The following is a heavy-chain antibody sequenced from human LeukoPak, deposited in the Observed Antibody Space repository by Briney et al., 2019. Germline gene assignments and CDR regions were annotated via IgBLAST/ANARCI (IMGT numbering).Heavy chain of an antibody. CDR2: MNPNSGNT. V-gene: IGHV1-8*03. CDR3: ARSRWGAAFDI. CDR1: GYTFTTYD. D-gene: IGHD3-16*01. Sequence: GASVKVSCKASGYTFTTYDINWVRQATGQGLEWMGWMNPNSGNTGYAQKFQGRVTITRNTSISTAYMELSSLRSEDTAVYYCARSRWGAAFDIWGQGTMVTVSS. J-gene: IGHJ3*02.